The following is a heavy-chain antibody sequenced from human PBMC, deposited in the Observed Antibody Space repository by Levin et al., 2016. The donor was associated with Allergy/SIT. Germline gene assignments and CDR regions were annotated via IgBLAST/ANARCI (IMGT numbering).Heavy chain of an antibody. CDR3: AIRILTNPPGRWFDP. V-gene: IGHV1-24*01. D-gene: IGHD2-15*01. Sequence: ASVKVSCKVSGYTLTELSMHWVRQAPGKGLEWMGGRDPEDGDIFYAKTFQGRVTMTEDTSTDTAYLELSSLRSEDTAVYYCAIRILTNPPGRWFDPWGQGTLVTVSS. CDR1: GYTLTELS. J-gene: IGHJ5*02. CDR2: RDPEDGDI.